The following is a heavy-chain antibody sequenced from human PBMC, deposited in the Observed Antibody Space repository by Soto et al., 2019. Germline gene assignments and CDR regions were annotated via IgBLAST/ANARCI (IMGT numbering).Heavy chain of an antibody. CDR3: AKYEGSSVRRGIFDY. D-gene: IGHD6-6*01. CDR2: ISGSGGST. CDR1: GFTFSSYA. Sequence: EVQLLESGGGLVQPGGSLRLSCAASGFTFSSYAMSWVRQAPGKGLEWVSAISGSGGSTYYADSVKGRFTISRDNSKNTVYLQMNSLRAEDTAVYYCAKYEGSSVRRGIFDYWGQGTLVTVSS. V-gene: IGHV3-23*01. J-gene: IGHJ4*02.